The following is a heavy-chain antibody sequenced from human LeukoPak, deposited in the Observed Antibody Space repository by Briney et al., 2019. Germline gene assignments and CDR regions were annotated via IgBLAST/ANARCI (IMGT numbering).Heavy chain of an antibody. V-gene: IGHV3-15*01. J-gene: IGHJ4*02. Sequence: GGSLRLSCAASGFTFSNAWMSWVRQAPGKGLEWVGRIKSKTDGGTTDYAAPVKGRFTISRDDSKNTLYLQMNSLKTEDTAVYYCTTDIGEMDYYDSSGYYLRGDYWGQGTLVTVSS. CDR3: TTDIGEMDYYDSSGYYLRGDY. D-gene: IGHD3-22*01. CDR1: GFTFSNAW. CDR2: IKSKTDGGTT.